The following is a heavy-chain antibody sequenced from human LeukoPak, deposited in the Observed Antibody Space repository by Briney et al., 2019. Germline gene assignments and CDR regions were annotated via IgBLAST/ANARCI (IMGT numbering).Heavy chain of an antibody. V-gene: IGHV3-30*02. D-gene: IGHD3-16*01. CDR2: IRYDESDK. J-gene: IGHJ3*02. CDR3: AKELSTFGNYYDSAGAFDI. Sequence: GGSLRLSCAASGFIFSTYGIHWVRQAPGKGLEWVAFIRYDESDKYYADSVKGRFTISRDNSKNTVYLQMNSLRPQDTAAYYCAKELSTFGNYYDSAGAFDIWGQGTMVTVSS. CDR1: GFIFSTYG.